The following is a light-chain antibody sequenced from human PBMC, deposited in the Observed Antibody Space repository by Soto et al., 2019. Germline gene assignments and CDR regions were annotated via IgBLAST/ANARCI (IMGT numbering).Light chain of an antibody. J-gene: IGLJ1*01. Sequence: QSVLKHPPSVYGGTGQMVTISCTGSSSNIGSTYDVQWYQQLPGTAPKLLIHGNTDRPSGVPDRFSGSKSGTSASLAITGLQADDEADYYCQSYDDSLSVHYVFGTGTKVTVL. CDR1: SSNIGSTYD. V-gene: IGLV1-40*01. CDR2: GNT. CDR3: QSYDDSLSVHYV.